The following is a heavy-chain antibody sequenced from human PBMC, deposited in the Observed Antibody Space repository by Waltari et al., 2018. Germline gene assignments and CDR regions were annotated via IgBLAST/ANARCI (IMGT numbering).Heavy chain of an antibody. Sequence: VQLVESGGGVVPPVRSLSLSCAASRFTFRRHVIHWVRQAPGKGLEWVAVISYDGSNKYYADSVKGRFTISRDNSKNTLYLQMNSLRAEDTAVYYCAREIMGAPTDYWGQGTLVTVSS. D-gene: IGHD1-26*01. CDR3: AREIMGAPTDY. J-gene: IGHJ4*02. V-gene: IGHV3-30-3*01. CDR2: ISYDGSNK. CDR1: RFTFRRHV.